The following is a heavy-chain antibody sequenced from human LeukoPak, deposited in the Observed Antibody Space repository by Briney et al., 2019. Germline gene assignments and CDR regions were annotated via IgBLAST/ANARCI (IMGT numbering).Heavy chain of an antibody. CDR3: ARVLRYCSGGNCYSGGLGYMDV. V-gene: IGHV3-48*04. CDR2: ISRSGSTK. J-gene: IGHJ6*03. Sequence: GGSLRLSCAASGFTFSSYSMNWVRQAPGKGLEWVSSISRSGSTKYYADSVKGRFTISRDNAKNSLFLQMNSLRAEDTAVYYCARVLRYCSGGNCYSGGLGYMDVWGKGTTVAISS. CDR1: GFTFSSYS. D-gene: IGHD2-15*01.